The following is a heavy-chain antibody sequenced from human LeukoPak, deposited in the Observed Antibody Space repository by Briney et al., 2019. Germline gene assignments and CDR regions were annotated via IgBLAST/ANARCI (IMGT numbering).Heavy chain of an antibody. Sequence: GESLKISCQASGYSFGRYWIGWVRQTPGKGLEWMGIVYGDDSDTKYSPSFEGQVIFSADKSTNTAFLEWGSLKASDTAIYYCARRSFGQETSADYFDHWGQETPVTVSS. CDR2: VYGDDSDT. D-gene: IGHD2-2*01. CDR3: ARRSFGQETSADYFDH. J-gene: IGHJ4*02. V-gene: IGHV5-51*01. CDR1: GYSFGRYW.